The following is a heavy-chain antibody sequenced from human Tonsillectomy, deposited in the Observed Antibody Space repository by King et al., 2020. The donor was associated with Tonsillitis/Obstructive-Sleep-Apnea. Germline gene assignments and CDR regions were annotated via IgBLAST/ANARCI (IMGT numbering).Heavy chain of an antibody. D-gene: IGHD2-15*01. Sequence: VQLVESAADVKKPGESLKISCKGSGYIFTDYWIGWVRQMPGKGLEWMGVIYPGDSYTGFSPSFQGQVTISADKSTSTAYLQWSSLEASDTAMYYCARRTRYCSGGSCPDAFDIWGQGTMVTVSS. J-gene: IGHJ3*02. V-gene: IGHV5-51*01. CDR2: IYPGDSYT. CDR1: GYIFTDYW. CDR3: ARRTRYCSGGSCPDAFDI.